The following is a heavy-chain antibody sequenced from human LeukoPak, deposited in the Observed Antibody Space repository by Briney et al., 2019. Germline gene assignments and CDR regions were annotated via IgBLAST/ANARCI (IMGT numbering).Heavy chain of an antibody. CDR2: INHSGST. Sequence: SETLSLTCTVSGGSISSYYWSWIRQPPGKGLEWIGEINHSGSTYYNPSLKSRVTISVDTSKNQFSLKLRSVTAADTAVYYCARISSSNWYNERGAFDVWGQGTMVTVSS. V-gene: IGHV4-34*01. CDR1: GGSISSYY. J-gene: IGHJ3*01. CDR3: ARISSSNWYNERGAFDV. D-gene: IGHD6-13*01.